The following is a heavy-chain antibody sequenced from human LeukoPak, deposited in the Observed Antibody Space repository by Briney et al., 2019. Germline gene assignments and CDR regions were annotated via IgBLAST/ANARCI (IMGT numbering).Heavy chain of an antibody. J-gene: IGHJ4*02. CDR1: GYPFTGYY. CDR2: INPNSGDT. V-gene: IGHV1-2*02. Sequence: VASVKVSCKASGYPFTGYYMHWVRQAPGQGLEWMGWINPNSGDTNYAQKFQGRVTMTRDTSISTAYMELSRLRSDDTAVYYCARSALYGDYVRLADYWGQGTLVTVSS. CDR3: ARSALYGDYVRLADY. D-gene: IGHD4-17*01.